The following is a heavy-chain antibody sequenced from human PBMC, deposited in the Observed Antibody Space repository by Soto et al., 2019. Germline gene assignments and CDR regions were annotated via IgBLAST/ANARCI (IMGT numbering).Heavy chain of an antibody. D-gene: IGHD2-15*01. CDR3: ARAFCSGGSCYSLYFDY. J-gene: IGHJ4*02. Sequence: QVQLVQSGAEVKKPGASVKVSCKASGYTFTSYAMHWVRQAPGQRLEWMGWINAGNGNTKYSQKFQGRVTITTDTSASTAYMELSSLRSEDTAVYYCARAFCSGGSCYSLYFDYWGQGTLVTVSS. CDR1: GYTFTSYA. CDR2: INAGNGNT. V-gene: IGHV1-3*01.